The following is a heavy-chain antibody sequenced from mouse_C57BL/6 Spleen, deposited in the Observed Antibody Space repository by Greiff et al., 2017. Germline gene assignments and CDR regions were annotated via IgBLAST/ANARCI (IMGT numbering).Heavy chain of an antibody. CDR3: ARAGIYYGNLGY. V-gene: IGHV3-6*01. CDR2: ISYDGSN. Sequence: ESGPGLVKPSQSLSLTCSVTGYSITSGYYWNWIRQFPGNKLEWMGYISYDGSNNYNPSLKNRISITRDTSKNQFFLKLNSVTTEDTATYYCARAGIYYGNLGYWGQGTTLTVSS. CDR1: GYSITSGYY. J-gene: IGHJ2*01. D-gene: IGHD2-1*01.